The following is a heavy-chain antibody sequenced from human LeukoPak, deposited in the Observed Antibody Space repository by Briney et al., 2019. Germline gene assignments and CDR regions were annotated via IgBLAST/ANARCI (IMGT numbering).Heavy chain of an antibody. CDR2: ISDTGSTI. V-gene: IGHV3-48*03. J-gene: IGHJ6*03. CDR3: ARLSAYYYGSYFYYYMDV. Sequence: GGSLRLSCAASGFTFSSYELNWVRQAPGKGLEWVSYISDTGSTIYYADSVEGRFTISRDNAKKSVYLHMSSLRAEDTALYYCARLSAYYYGSYFYYYMDVWGKGTTVTVSS. CDR1: GFTFSSYE. D-gene: IGHD3-10*01.